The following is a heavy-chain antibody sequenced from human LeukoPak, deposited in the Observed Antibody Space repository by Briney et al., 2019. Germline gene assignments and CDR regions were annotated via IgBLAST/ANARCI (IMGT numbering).Heavy chain of an antibody. CDR2: ISSRSSYI. J-gene: IGHJ4*02. CDR3: ARVLVSGYNWNLDDY. V-gene: IGHV3-21*01. D-gene: IGHD1-20*01. Sequence: GGSLRLSCAASGFTFSSYSMNWVRQAPGKGLEWVSSISSRSSYIYYADSVKGRFTISRDNAKNSLYLQMNSLRAEDTAVYYCARVLVSGYNWNLDDYWGQGTLVTVSS. CDR1: GFTFSSYS.